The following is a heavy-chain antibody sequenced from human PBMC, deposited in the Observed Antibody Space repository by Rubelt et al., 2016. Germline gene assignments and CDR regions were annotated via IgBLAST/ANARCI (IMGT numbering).Heavy chain of an antibody. CDR2: ISYDGTNK. Sequence: TYAMHWVRQAPGKGLEWVGIISYDGTNKYYADSVKGRFTISRDNSENTLYLQMNRLRPEDTAVYYCARDPDISLGVAFDIWGQGTMVTVSS. CDR1: TYA. D-gene: IGHD3-9*01. J-gene: IGHJ3*02. CDR3: ARDPDISLGVAFDI. V-gene: IGHV3-30*04.